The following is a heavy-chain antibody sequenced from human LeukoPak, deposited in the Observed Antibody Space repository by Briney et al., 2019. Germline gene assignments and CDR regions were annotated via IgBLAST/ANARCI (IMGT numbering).Heavy chain of an antibody. CDR3: ASETVGYCSGGSCYGFDP. Sequence: SQTLSLTCTVSGGSISSGSYYWSWIRQPAGKGLEWIGRIYTSGSTNYNPSLKSRVTISVDTSKNQFSLKLSSVTAADTAVYYCASETVGYCSGGSCYGFDPWGQGTLVTVSS. J-gene: IGHJ5*02. D-gene: IGHD2-15*01. CDR2: IYTSGST. CDR1: GGSISSGSYY. V-gene: IGHV4-61*02.